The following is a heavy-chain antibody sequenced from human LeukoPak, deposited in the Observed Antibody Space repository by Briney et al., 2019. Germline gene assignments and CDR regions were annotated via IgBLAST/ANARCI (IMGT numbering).Heavy chain of an antibody. Sequence: GGSLKLSCVASGFIFRDYAMSWVRQAPAGGLEWVSSLRGDGETFYTDSVKGRFTLSRDHSRNTVYLQLSNLRVEDTAVYYCAKASWVSSADAVLWGQGTLVTVS. CDR3: AKASWVSSADAVL. V-gene: IGHV3-23*01. CDR2: LRGDGET. CDR1: GFIFRDYA. D-gene: IGHD3-16*01. J-gene: IGHJ4*02.